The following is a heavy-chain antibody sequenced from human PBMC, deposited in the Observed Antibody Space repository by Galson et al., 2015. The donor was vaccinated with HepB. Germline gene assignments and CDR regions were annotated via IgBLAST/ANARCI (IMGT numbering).Heavy chain of an antibody. CDR3: ARHESGSSRPWWFDP. CDR2: ICPRDSNT. CDR1: GYSFTEYC. Sequence: QSGAEVKKPGESLKMSCKTSGYSFTEYCIGWVRQMPGKGLEWMGLICPRDSNTRYSPSFQGQVTISADKSINTAYVQWGSLKASDSATYYCARHESGSSRPWWFDPWGQGTLVTVSS. V-gene: IGHV5-51*01. J-gene: IGHJ5*02. D-gene: IGHD6-6*01.